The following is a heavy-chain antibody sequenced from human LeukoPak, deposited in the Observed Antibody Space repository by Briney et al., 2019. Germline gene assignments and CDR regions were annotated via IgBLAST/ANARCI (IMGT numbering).Heavy chain of an antibody. J-gene: IGHJ6*03. V-gene: IGHV3-23*01. Sequence: PGGSLRLSFAASGFTFSSYPISWVPQAPGKGLGWVSAITGSGGSTYYADSVQGRFTISRDNSRNTLYLQMNSLRAEDTAVYYCAPWEPRGHYYMDVWGKGTTVTVSS. D-gene: IGHD1-26*01. CDR2: ITGSGGST. CDR1: GFTFSSYP. CDR3: APWEPRGHYYMDV.